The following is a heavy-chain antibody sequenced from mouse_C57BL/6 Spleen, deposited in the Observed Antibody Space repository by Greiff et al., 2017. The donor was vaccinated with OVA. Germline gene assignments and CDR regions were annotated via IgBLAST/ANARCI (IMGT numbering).Heavy chain of an antibody. CDR3: ARGYGSSYCAMDY. CDR1: GYTFTDYY. V-gene: IGHV1-19*01. J-gene: IGHJ4*01. D-gene: IGHD1-1*01. CDR2: INPYNGGT. Sequence: VQLQQSGPVLVKPGASVKMSCKASGYTFTDYYMNWVKQSHGKSLEWIGVINPYNGGTSYNQKFKGKATLTVDKSSSTAYMELNSLTSEDSAVYYCARGYGSSYCAMDYWGQGTSVTVSS.